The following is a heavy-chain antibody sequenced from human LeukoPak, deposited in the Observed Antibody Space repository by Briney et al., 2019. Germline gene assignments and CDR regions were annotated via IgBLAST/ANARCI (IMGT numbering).Heavy chain of an antibody. J-gene: IGHJ4*02. V-gene: IGHV1-69*13. CDR1: GGTFISYA. CDR2: IIPIFGTA. Sequence: ASVKVSCKASGGTFISYAISWVRQAPGQGLEWMGGIIPIFGTANYARKFQGRVTITADESTSTAYMELSSLRSEDTAVYYCARAGYYYDSSGYPYYFDYWGQGTLVTVSS. CDR3: ARAGYYYDSSGYPYYFDY. D-gene: IGHD3-22*01.